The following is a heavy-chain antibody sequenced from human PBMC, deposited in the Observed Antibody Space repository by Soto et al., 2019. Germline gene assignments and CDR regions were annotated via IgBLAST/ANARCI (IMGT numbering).Heavy chain of an antibody. CDR2: IRKKGYGGTT. V-gene: IGHV3-49*01. Sequence: EVQLVESGGGLVEPGRSLRLSCTASGFTFGDYAMSWFRQAPGKGLEWVGFIRKKGYGGTTEYAASVKGRFTISRDGSKSIAYLQMTTLKTEDTAVYYCTRTPSGYYFTWGDYWGQGTLVTVSS. J-gene: IGHJ4*02. D-gene: IGHD3-3*01. CDR3: TRTPSGYYFTWGDY. CDR1: GFTFGDYA.